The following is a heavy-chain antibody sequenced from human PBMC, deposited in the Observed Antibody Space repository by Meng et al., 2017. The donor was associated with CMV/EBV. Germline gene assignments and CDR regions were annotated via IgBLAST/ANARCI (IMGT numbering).Heavy chain of an antibody. Sequence: GGSLRLSCAASGFTFSSYSMNWVRQAPGKGLEWVSSISSSSSYIYHADSVKGRFTSSRDNAKNSLYLQMNSLRAEDTAVYYCARYCSSTSCYRFDPWGQGTLVTVSS. J-gene: IGHJ5*02. CDR2: ISSSSSYI. V-gene: IGHV3-21*01. CDR3: ARYCSSTSCYRFDP. CDR1: GFTFSSYS. D-gene: IGHD2-2*02.